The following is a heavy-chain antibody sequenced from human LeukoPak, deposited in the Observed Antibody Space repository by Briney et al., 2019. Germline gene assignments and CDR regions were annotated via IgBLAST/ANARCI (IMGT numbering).Heavy chain of an antibody. CDR3: AKEAIAGAGPLGSFDI. D-gene: IGHD6-19*01. V-gene: IGHV3-9*01. Sequence: QSGGSLRLSCAASGFTFDDYAMHWVRQAPGKGLEWVSGISWNSGSIGYADSVKGRFTISRDNAKNSLYLQMNSLRAEDTALYYCAKEAIAGAGPLGSFDIWGQGTMVNVSS. CDR1: GFTFDDYA. J-gene: IGHJ3*02. CDR2: ISWNSGSI.